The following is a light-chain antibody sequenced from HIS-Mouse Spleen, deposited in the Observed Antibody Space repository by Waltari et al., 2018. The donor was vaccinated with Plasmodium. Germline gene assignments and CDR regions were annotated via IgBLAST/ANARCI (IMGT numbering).Light chain of an antibody. Sequence: QSALTQPASVSGSPGQSITISCTGTSSDVGSYNLVSWYQQHPGKAPKLMLYEGSKRPSGVSNRFSGSKSGNTASLTISGLQAEDEADYCCCSYAGSSTFVFGGGTKLTVL. J-gene: IGLJ3*02. V-gene: IGLV2-23*03. CDR1: SSDVGSYNL. CDR2: EGS. CDR3: CSYAGSSTFV.